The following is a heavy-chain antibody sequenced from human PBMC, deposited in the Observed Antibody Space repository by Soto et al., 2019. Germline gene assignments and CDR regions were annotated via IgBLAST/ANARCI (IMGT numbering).Heavy chain of an antibody. J-gene: IGHJ4*02. CDR1: GYSFTSYW. CDR2: IYPGDSDT. CDR3: ARSDSSTWYVDY. Sequence: GESLKISFEGSGYSFTSYWIAWVRQMPGKGLEWMGIIYPGDSDTRYSPSFQGQVTISADKSMSTAYLQWSSLKASDTAMYYCARSDSSTWYVDYWGQGTVVTVSS. D-gene: IGHD6-13*01. V-gene: IGHV5-51*01.